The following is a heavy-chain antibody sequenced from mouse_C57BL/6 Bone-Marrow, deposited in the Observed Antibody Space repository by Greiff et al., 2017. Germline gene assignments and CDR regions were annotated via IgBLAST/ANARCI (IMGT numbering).Heavy chain of an antibody. CDR3: ARDYDNAMDY. V-gene: IGHV5-12*01. CDR1: GFTFSDYY. Sequence: EVKVVESGGGLVQPGGSLKLSCAASGFTFSDYYMYWVRQTPEKRLEWVAYISNGGGSTYYPATVKGRFTISRDNAKKTLYLQMSRLKAEDTAMYYCARDYDNAMDYWGQGTSVTVSS. CDR2: ISNGGGST. J-gene: IGHJ4*01. D-gene: IGHD1-1*01.